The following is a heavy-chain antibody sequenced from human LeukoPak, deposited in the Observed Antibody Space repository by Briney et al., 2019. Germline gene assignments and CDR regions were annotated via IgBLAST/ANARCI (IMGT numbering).Heavy chain of an antibody. D-gene: IGHD3-22*01. Sequence: GGSLRLSCAASGFTFSNCMHWVRQAPGKGLEWVAVLSYDGSNKYYADSVKGRFTISRDNSKNTLYLQMNSLRAEDTAVYYCAKDAYYYDSSGYYLYYYYYGMDVWGQGTTVTVSS. V-gene: IGHV3-30*18. J-gene: IGHJ6*02. CDR1: GFTFSNC. CDR3: AKDAYYYDSSGYYLYYYYYGMDV. CDR2: LSYDGSNK.